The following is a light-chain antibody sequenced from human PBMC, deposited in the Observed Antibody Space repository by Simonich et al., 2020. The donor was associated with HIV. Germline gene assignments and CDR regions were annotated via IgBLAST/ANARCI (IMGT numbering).Light chain of an antibody. J-gene: IGLJ2*01. CDR3: QAWDSSTVV. CDR1: NLGNKY. V-gene: IGLV3-1*01. Sequence: SYELTQPPSVSVSPGQTASITCSGDNLGNKYTSWYQQKPGQSPFLVIYQDSERPSGIPERFSGSNSGNPATLTIIGTQAMDEADYYCQAWDSSTVVFGGGTKLTVL. CDR2: QDS.